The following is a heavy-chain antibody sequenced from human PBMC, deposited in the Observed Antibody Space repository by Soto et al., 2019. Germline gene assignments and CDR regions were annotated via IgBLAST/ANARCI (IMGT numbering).Heavy chain of an antibody. J-gene: IGHJ6*02. CDR2: ISSSGSTI. V-gene: IGHV3-48*03. CDR1: GFTFSRYE. Sequence: EVQLVESGGGLVQPGGSLRLSCAASGFTFSRYEMNWVRQAPGKGLEWVSYISSSGSTIYYADSVKGRFTISRDNGKNSLHLQMNSLRAEDTAVYYCAREAVAGTAGAYYYFGIDVWGQGTTVTVSS. D-gene: IGHD6-19*01. CDR3: AREAVAGTAGAYYYFGIDV.